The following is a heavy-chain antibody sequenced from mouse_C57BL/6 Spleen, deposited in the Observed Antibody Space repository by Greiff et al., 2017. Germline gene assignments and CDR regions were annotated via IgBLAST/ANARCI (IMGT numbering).Heavy chain of an antibody. J-gene: IGHJ1*03. D-gene: IGHD2-5*01. CDR2: IYPGDGDT. Sequence: RVESGASVKISCKASGYAFSSYWMNWVKQRPGKGLEWIGQIYPGDGDTNYNGKFKGKATLTADKSSSTAYMQLSSLTSEDSAVYFCARWSNYWYFDVWGTGTTVTVSS. CDR1: GYAFSSYW. CDR3: ARWSNYWYFDV. V-gene: IGHV1-80*01.